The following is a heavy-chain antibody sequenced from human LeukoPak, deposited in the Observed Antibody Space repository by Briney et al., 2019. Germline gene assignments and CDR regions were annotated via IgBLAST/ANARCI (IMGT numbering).Heavy chain of an antibody. CDR2: IRGDESRK. Sequence: GGSLRLSCAASGFSFSNYWMTWLRQAPGKGLEWVANIRGDESRKYYLDSVTGRFTISRDNAKNSLYLQMSSLRAEDTAVYYCARALWWFGESPFDYWGQGTLVTVSS. D-gene: IGHD3-10*01. V-gene: IGHV3-7*01. J-gene: IGHJ4*02. CDR3: ARALWWFGESPFDY. CDR1: GFSFSNYW.